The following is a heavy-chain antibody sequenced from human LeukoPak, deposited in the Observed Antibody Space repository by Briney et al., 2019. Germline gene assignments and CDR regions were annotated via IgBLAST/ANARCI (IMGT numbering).Heavy chain of an antibody. Sequence: GGSLRLSCAVSGFTFSSYAMSWVRQAPGKGLEWVSVISGSGGSTYYADSVKGRFTISRDNSKNTLYLQMNSLRAEDTAVYYCAKHLHSSGWSYFDYWGQGTLVTVSS. D-gene: IGHD6-19*01. J-gene: IGHJ4*02. V-gene: IGHV3-23*01. CDR2: ISGSGGST. CDR3: AKHLHSSGWSYFDY. CDR1: GFTFSSYA.